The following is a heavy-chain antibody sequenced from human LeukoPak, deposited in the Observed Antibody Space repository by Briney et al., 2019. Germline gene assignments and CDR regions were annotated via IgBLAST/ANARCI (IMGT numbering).Heavy chain of an antibody. CDR3: AREVKENYYMDV. D-gene: IGHD3-22*01. J-gene: IGHJ6*03. CDR2: IYYSGST. Sequence: PSETLSLTCTVSGGSISSYYWSWIRQPPGKGLEWIGYIYYSGSTKYKPSLKSRVTISVDTSKNQFSLKLSSVTAADTAVYYCAREVKENYYMDVWGKGTRVTVSS. CDR1: GGSISSYY. V-gene: IGHV4-59*01.